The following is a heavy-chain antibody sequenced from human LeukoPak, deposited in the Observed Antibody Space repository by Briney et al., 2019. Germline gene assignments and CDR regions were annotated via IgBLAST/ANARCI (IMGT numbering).Heavy chain of an antibody. CDR1: GSTFTSYW. CDR3: AISSYFIEFDY. D-gene: IGHD2/OR15-2a*01. CDR2: IYHSGST. J-gene: IGHJ4*02. V-gene: IGHV4-34*08. Sequence: GSLRLSCAASGSTFTSYWMSWVRQPPGKGLEWIGRIYHSGSTNYYPSLKSRVTISVDTSKNQFSLKLSSVTAVDTAVYYCAISSYFIEFDYWGQGTLVTVSS.